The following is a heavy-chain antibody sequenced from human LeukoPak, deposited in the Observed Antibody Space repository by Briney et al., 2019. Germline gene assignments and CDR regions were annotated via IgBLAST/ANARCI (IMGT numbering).Heavy chain of an antibody. CDR2: IRYDGSNK. D-gene: IGHD6-6*01. V-gene: IGHV3-30*02. CDR3: AKEYSSSSPHYYMDV. CDR1: GFTFSSYG. J-gene: IGHJ6*03. Sequence: GGSLRLSCAASGFTFSSYGMHWVRQAPGKGLEWVAFIRYDGSNKYYADSVKGRFTISRDNSKNTLYLQMNSLRAEDTAVYYCAKEYSSSSPHYYMDVWGKGTTVTVSS.